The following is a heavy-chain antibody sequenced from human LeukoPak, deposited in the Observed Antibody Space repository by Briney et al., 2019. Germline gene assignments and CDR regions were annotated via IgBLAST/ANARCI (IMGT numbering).Heavy chain of an antibody. V-gene: IGHV1-18*01. Sequence: ASVKVSCKASGYTFTSYGVTWVRQAPGQGLEWMGWISAYNGNTNYAQKVQGRVTMTTDTSTSTAYMELRSLRSDDTAVYYCARDLGGSPVYYFDYWGQGTLVTVSS. CDR1: GYTFTSYG. CDR3: ARDLGGSPVYYFDY. CDR2: ISAYNGNT. J-gene: IGHJ4*02. D-gene: IGHD1-26*01.